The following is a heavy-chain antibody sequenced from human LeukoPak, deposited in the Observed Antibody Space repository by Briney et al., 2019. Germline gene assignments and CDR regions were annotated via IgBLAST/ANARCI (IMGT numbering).Heavy chain of an antibody. CDR1: GGTFSSYA. Sequence: GASVKVSCKASGGTFSSYAISWVRQAPGQGLEWMGGIIPIFGTANYAQKFQGRVTITADESTSTAYMELSSLRSEDTAVYYCARGIVVVPAAPGEVYYYYGMDVWGQGTTVTVSS. CDR2: IIPIFGTA. V-gene: IGHV1-69*13. D-gene: IGHD2-2*01. J-gene: IGHJ6*02. CDR3: ARGIVVVPAAPGEVYYYYGMDV.